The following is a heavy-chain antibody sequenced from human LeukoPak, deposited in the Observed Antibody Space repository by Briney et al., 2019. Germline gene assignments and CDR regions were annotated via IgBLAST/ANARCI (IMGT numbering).Heavy chain of an antibody. V-gene: IGHV3-48*04. CDR3: ARVGQFDS. Sequence: PGGSLRLSCAASGFTFSSYTMNWVRQPPGKGLEWVSYISISGGTIYYAESVKGRFTISRDNAKSSLYLQMNSLRGEDTAVYYCARVGQFDSWGQGTLVTVSS. J-gene: IGHJ4*02. CDR1: GFTFSSYT. CDR2: ISISGGTI.